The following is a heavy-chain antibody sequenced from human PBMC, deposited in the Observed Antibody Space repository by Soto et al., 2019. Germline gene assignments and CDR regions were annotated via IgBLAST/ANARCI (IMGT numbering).Heavy chain of an antibody. CDR1: GGSISSYY. CDR3: ARVVPTPYYFDY. J-gene: IGHJ4*02. V-gene: IGHV4-59*01. Sequence: PSETLSLTCTVSGGSISSYYWNWIRQPPGKGLEWIGYIHYSGSSNYSPSLKSRVTISVDTSKNQFSLTLSSVTAADTAVYYCARVVPTPYYFDYWGQGTLVTVSS. CDR2: IHYSGSS. D-gene: IGHD2-2*01.